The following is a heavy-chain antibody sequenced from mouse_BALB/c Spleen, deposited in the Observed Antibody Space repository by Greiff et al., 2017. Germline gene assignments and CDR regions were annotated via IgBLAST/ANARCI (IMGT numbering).Heavy chain of an antibody. J-gene: IGHJ3*01. D-gene: IGHD2-2*01. V-gene: IGHV1-18*01. CDR2: INPYNGGT. CDR3: ARGAIGYDGAWFAY. Sequence: VQLQQSGPELVKPGASMKISCKASGYSFTGYTMNWVKQSHGKNLEWIGLINPYNGGTSYNQKFKGKATLTVDKSSSTAYMELLSLTSEDSAVYYGARGAIGYDGAWFAYWGQGTLVTVSA. CDR1: GYSFTGYT.